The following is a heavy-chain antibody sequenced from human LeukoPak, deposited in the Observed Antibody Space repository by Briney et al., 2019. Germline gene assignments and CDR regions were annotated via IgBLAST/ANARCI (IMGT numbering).Heavy chain of an antibody. CDR1: GYTFTSYG. CDR3: ARGSRMTTVTRYYYYYGMDV. Sequence: ASVKVSCKASGYTFTSYGISWVRQAPGQGLEWMGWISAYNGNTNYAQKLQGRVTMTTDTSTSTAYMELRSLRSDDTAVYYCARGSRMTTVTRYYYYYGMDVWGQGTTVTVSS. V-gene: IGHV1-18*01. J-gene: IGHJ6*02. CDR2: ISAYNGNT. D-gene: IGHD4-11*01.